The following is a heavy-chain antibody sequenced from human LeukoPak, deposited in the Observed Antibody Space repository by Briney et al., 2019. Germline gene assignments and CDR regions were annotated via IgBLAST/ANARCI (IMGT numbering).Heavy chain of an antibody. J-gene: IGHJ6*02. D-gene: IGHD3-16*01. CDR3: ARVSLVWVALPWGRYGMDV. CDR1: GYTFTSYG. CDR2: ISAYNGNT. V-gene: IGHV1-18*01. Sequence: ASVKVSCTASGYTFTSYGISWVRQAPGQGLEWMGWISAYNGNTNYAQKLQGRVTMTTDTSTSTAYMELRSLRSDDTAVYYCARVSLVWVALPWGRYGMDVWGQGTTVTVSS.